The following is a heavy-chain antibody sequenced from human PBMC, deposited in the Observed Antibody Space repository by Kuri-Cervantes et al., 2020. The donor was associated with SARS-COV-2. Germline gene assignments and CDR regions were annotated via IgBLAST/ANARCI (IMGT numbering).Heavy chain of an antibody. D-gene: IGHD6-13*01. CDR3: ASKTPRSSSWTRWGTRGSGGEGGY. CDR2: IYSGGST. Sequence: GGSLRLSCAASGFTVSSNYMSWVRQAPGKGLEWVSVIYSGGSTYYADSVKGRFTISRDNSKNTLYLRMNSLRAEDTAVYYCASKTPRSSSWTRWGTRGSGGEGGYWGQGTLVTVSS. CDR1: GFTVSSNY. J-gene: IGHJ4*02. V-gene: IGHV3-66*01.